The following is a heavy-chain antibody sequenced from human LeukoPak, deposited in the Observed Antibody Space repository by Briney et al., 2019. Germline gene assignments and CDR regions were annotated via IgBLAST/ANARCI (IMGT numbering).Heavy chain of an antibody. V-gene: IGHV1-2*06. Sequence: ASVKVSCKASGYTFTGYYMHWVRQAPGQGLEWMGRINPNSGGTNYAQKFQGRVTMSRDPYIRTTYMELSRLRSDDTAVYYCARARGSGQWLVNFDYWGQGTLVTVSS. CDR1: GYTFTGYY. CDR2: INPNSGGT. CDR3: ARARGSGQWLVNFDY. D-gene: IGHD6-19*01. J-gene: IGHJ4*02.